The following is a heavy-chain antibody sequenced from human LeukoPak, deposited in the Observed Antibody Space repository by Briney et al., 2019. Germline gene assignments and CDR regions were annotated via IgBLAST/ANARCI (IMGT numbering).Heavy chain of an antibody. CDR3: ARDRYYYDSSGSRAFDI. D-gene: IGHD3-22*01. V-gene: IGHV4-38-2*02. J-gene: IGHJ3*02. CDR1: DDSISSGYF. CDR2: IYHSGNT. Sequence: SETLSLTCTVSDDSISSGYFWGWIRQSPGKGLEWIGSIYHSGNTYYNPSLKSRVTISVDTSKNQFSLKLSSVTAADTAVYYCARDRYYYDSSGSRAFDIWGQGTMVTVSS.